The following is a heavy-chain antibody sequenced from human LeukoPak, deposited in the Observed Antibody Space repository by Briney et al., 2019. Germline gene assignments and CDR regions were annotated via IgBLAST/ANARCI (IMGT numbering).Heavy chain of an antibody. CDR1: GFTFSDYY. CDR3: ARRTFGELSSWFDP. CDR2: ISSSGSTI. V-gene: IGHV3-11*01. D-gene: IGHD3-10*01. J-gene: IGHJ5*02. Sequence: GGSLRLSCAASGFTFSDYYMSRIRQAPGKGLEWVSYISSSGSTIYYADSVKGRFTISRDNAKNSLYLQMNSLRAEDTAVYYCARRTFGELSSWFDPWGQGTLVTVSS.